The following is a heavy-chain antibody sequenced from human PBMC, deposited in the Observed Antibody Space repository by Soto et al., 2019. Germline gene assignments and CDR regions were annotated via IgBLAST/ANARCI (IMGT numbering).Heavy chain of an antibody. Sequence: SVQVSVKVSSYTLTELSMHWVRQAPGKGLEWMGGFDPEDGETIYAQNFQGRVTMTEDTSTDTAYMELSSLRSEDTAVYYCATTYYDSSGYRGPDYWGQGTLVTVSS. J-gene: IGHJ4*02. V-gene: IGHV1-24*01. D-gene: IGHD3-22*01. CDR3: ATTYYDSSGYRGPDY. CDR2: FDPEDGET. CDR1: SYTLTELS.